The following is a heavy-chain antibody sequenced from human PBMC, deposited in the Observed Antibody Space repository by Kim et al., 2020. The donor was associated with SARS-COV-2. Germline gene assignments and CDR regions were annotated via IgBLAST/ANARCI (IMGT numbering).Heavy chain of an antibody. J-gene: IGHJ4*02. CDR1: GGSFSGYY. CDR3: ARGCVAGEATDRSSGWSLGD. Sequence: SETLSLTCAVYGGSFSGYYWSWIRQPPGKGLEWIGEINHSGSTNYNPSLKSRVTISVDTSKNQFSLKLSSVTAADTAVYYCARGCVAGEATDRSSGWSLGDWGQGTLVTVSS. CDR2: INHSGST. D-gene: IGHD6-19*01. V-gene: IGHV4-34*01.